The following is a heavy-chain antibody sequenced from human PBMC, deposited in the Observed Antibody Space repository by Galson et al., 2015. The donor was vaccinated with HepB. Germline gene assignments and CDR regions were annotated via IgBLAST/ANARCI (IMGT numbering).Heavy chain of an antibody. D-gene: IGHD1-26*01. CDR1: GYSFATYW. V-gene: IGHV5-51*01. CDR2: IFPGDSDT. CDR3: AKRGVGGVKYYDS. J-gene: IGHJ4*02. Sequence: QSGAEVKKPGESLKISCEGFGYSFATYWIGWVRQMPGKGLEWMGTIFPGDSDTRYSPSFQGQVTISADKSISTAYLQWNSLKASDTALYYCAKRGVGGVKYYDSWGQGTLVTVSS.